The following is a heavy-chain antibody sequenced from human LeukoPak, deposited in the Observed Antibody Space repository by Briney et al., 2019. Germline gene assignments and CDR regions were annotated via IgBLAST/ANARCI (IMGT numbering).Heavy chain of an antibody. J-gene: IGHJ3*02. CDR1: GGTFSSYA. CDR3: ARTFAKSQNPRWLQRGGGAFDI. D-gene: IGHD5-24*01. V-gene: IGHV1-69*01. Sequence: SVKVSCKASGGTFSSYAISWVRQAPGQGLEWMGGIIPIFGTANYAQKFQGRVTITADESTSTAYMELSSLRSEDTAVYYCARTFAKSQNPRWLQRGGGAFDIWGQGTMVTVSS. CDR2: IIPIFGTA.